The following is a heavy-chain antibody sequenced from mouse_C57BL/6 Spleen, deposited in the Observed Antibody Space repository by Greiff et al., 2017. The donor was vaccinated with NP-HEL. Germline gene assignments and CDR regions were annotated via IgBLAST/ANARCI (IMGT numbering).Heavy chain of an antibody. CDR1: GYTFTDYY. D-gene: IGHD2-4*01. Sequence: VQLQQSGPELVKPGASVTIPCKASGYTFTDYYMDWVKQSHGKSLEWIGDINPNNGGTIYNQKFKGKATLTVDKSSSTAYMELRSLTSEDTAVYYCAREGDYDVGYYAMDYWGQGTSVTVSS. CDR2: INPNNGGT. V-gene: IGHV1-18*01. CDR3: AREGDYDVGYYAMDY. J-gene: IGHJ4*01.